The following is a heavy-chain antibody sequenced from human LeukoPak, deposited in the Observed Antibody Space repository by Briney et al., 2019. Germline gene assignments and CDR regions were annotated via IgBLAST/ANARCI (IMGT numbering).Heavy chain of an antibody. J-gene: IGHJ6*03. CDR2: ISGSGGST. CDR1: GFTFSSYA. V-gene: IGHV3-23*01. CDR3: AREPIYYYYMDV. Sequence: GGSLRLSCAASGFTFSSYAMSWVRQAPGKGLEWVSAISGSGGSTYYADSAKGRFTISRDNAKNTLYLQMNSLRAEDTAVYYCAREPIYYYYMDVWGKGTTVTVSS.